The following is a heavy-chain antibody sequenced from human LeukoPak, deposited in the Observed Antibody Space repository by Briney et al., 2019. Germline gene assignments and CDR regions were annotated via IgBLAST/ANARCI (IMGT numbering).Heavy chain of an antibody. D-gene: IGHD2-15*01. CDR1: GGTFSSYA. CDR3: ASRYCSGGSCYLGPFDY. V-gene: IGHV1-69*13. Sequence: SVTVSCKASGGTFSSYAISWVRQAPGQGVEWMGGIIPIFGTANYAQKFQGRVTITADESTSTAYMELSSLRSEDTAVYYCASRYCSGGSCYLGPFDYWGQGTLVTVSS. CDR2: IIPIFGTA. J-gene: IGHJ4*02.